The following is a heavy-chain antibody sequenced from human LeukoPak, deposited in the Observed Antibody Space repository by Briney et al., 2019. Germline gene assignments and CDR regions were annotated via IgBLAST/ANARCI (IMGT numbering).Heavy chain of an antibody. D-gene: IGHD4-11*01. CDR3: ARDPKKYSNGLDY. V-gene: IGHV3-74*01. Sequence: GGSLRLSCVASGFTFSSYWMHWVRQAPGKGLVWVSRINIDGSSTTYADSVKGRFTISRDNAKNTVYLLMNSLRAEDTAVYYCARDPKKYSNGLDYWGQGTLVTVPS. J-gene: IGHJ4*02. CDR2: INIDGSST. CDR1: GFTFSSYW.